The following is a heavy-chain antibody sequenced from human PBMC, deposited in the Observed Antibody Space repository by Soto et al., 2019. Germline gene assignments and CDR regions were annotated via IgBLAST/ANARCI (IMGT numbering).Heavy chain of an antibody. CDR2: ISWNSGSI. D-gene: IGHD3-22*01. V-gene: IGHV3-9*01. CDR1: GFTFDDYA. CDR3: AKDMAYDSSGYYFDY. J-gene: IGHJ4*02. Sequence: GGSLRLSCAASGFTFDDYAMHWVRQAPGKGLEWVSGISWNSGSIGYADSVKGRFTISRDNAKNSLYLQMNSLRAEDTALYYCAKDMAYDSSGYYFDYWGQGTLVTVSS.